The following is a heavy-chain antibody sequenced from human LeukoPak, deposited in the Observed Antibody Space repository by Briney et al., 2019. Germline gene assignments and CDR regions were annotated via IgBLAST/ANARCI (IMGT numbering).Heavy chain of an antibody. J-gene: IGHJ4*02. CDR3: AKKGRQQLVPIDY. CDR1: GFTFSSYG. V-gene: IGHV3-30*18. D-gene: IGHD6-13*01. CDR2: ISYDGSNK. Sequence: GRSLRLSCAASGFTFSSYGMHWVRQAPGKGLEWVAVISYDGSNKYYADSVKGRFTISRDNSKNTLYLQMNSLRAEDTAVYYCAKKGRQQLVPIDYWGQGTLVTVSS.